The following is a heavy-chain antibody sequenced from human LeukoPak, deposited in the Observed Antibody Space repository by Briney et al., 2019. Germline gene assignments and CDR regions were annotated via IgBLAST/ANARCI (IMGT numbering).Heavy chain of an antibody. J-gene: IGHJ4*02. CDR2: IDPSDSYT. D-gene: IGHD6-6*01. CDR3: ARQGSIAARHRGVDVDY. Sequence: GESLKISCKGSGYSFTSYWISWVRQMPGKGLEWMGRIDPSDSYTNYSPSFQGHVTISADKSISTAYLQWSSLKASDTAMYYCARQGSIAARHRGVDVDYWGQGTLVTVSS. CDR1: GYSFTSYW. V-gene: IGHV5-10-1*01.